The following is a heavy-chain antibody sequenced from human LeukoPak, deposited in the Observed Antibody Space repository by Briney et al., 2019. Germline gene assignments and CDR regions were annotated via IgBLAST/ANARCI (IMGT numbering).Heavy chain of an antibody. CDR3: ARAKVSDY. J-gene: IGHJ4*02. CDR1: GFTFSQYW. CDR2: IKQDGSEK. V-gene: IGHV3-7*01. Sequence: GGSLRLSCAASGFTFSQYWMSWVRQAPGKGLEWVANIKQDGSEKFYVDSVKGRFTISRDNAKNSLYLQMNSLRAEDTAVYYCARAKVSDYWGQGTLVTVSS. D-gene: IGHD1-14*01.